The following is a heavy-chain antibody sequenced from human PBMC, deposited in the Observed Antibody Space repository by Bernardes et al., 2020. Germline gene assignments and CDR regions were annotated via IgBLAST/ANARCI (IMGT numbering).Heavy chain of an antibody. CDR1: GFTFSSYA. J-gene: IGHJ3*02. CDR2: ISGSGGST. CDR3: AKFLRWDYYDSSGYYGGAFDI. Sequence: GGSLRLSCSAFGFTFSSYAMSWVRQAPGKGLEWVSAISGSGGSTYYADSVKGRFTISRDTSKNTLYLQMNSLRAEDTAVYYCAKFLRWDYYDSSGYYGGAFDIWGQGTMVTVSS. D-gene: IGHD3-22*01. V-gene: IGHV3-23*01.